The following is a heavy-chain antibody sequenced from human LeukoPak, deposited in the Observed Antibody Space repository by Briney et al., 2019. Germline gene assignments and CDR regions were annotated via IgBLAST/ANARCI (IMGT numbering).Heavy chain of an antibody. V-gene: IGHV3-23*01. CDR3: AREVGSFDY. D-gene: IGHD1-26*01. J-gene: IGHJ4*02. CDR1: GFTFSDYS. Sequence: GGTLRLSCAGSGFTFSDYSMTWVRQAPGKGLEWVSVISSSGGDTYYADSLKGRFTISRDNSKNTLYLQMDSLRAEDTAVYYCAREVGSFDYWGQGTLVTVSS. CDR2: ISSSGGDT.